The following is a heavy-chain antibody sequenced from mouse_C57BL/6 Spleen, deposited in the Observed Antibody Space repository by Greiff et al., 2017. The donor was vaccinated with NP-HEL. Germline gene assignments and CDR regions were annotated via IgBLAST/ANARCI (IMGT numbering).Heavy chain of an antibody. V-gene: IGHV1-61*01. CDR1: GYTFTSYW. CDR2: IYPSDSET. Sequence: VQLQQPGAELVRPGSSVKLSCKASGYTFTSYWMDWVKQRPGQGLEWIGNIYPSDSETHYNQKFKDKATLTVDKSSSTAYMQLSSLTSEDSAVYYCARSGGGNSDYWGQGTTLTVSS. J-gene: IGHJ2*01. CDR3: ARSGGGNSDY. D-gene: IGHD2-1*01.